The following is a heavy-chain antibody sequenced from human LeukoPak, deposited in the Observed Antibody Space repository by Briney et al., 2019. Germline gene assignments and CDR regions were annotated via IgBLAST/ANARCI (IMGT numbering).Heavy chain of an antibody. CDR3: ASVGIAVPGDAFDI. CDR2: MNPNSGNT. J-gene: IGHJ3*02. V-gene: IGHV1-8*03. D-gene: IGHD6-19*01. CDR1: GYTFTSYD. Sequence: ASVKVSCKASGYTFTSYDINWVRQSTGQGLEWMGWMNPNSGNTGYAQKFQGRVTITRNTSISTAYMELSSLSSEDTAVFYCASVGIAVPGDAFDIWGQGTMVTVSS.